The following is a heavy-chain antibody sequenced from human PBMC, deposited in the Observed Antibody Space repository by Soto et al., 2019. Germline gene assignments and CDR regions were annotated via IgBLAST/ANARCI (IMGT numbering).Heavy chain of an antibody. D-gene: IGHD6-19*01. CDR3: ARFFGSGFDY. J-gene: IGHJ4*02. V-gene: IGHV3-48*02. Sequence: EVQLVESGGGLVQPGGSLRLSCVASGFTFRTDSMNCVRQAPGKGLEWVAHISTSGATRYYADPVKGRFTISSDNAKTSPYLQMDSLRNEDTAVYYCARFFGSGFDYWGQGTLVTVSS. CDR1: GFTFRTDS. CDR2: ISTSGATR.